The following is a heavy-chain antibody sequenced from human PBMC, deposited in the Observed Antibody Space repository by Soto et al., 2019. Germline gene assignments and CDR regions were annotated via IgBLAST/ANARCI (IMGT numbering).Heavy chain of an antibody. CDR2: INAANGDT. J-gene: IGHJ5*02. Sequence: ASVKVSCKASGYTFTSYGIHWVRQAPGQRLEWMGWINAANGDTKYSPKFQGRVTITRDTSASTAYMELSSLRSEDTAVYYCVRRHVSATAIDSFDPWGQGTLVTVSS. D-gene: IGHD2-21*02. CDR3: VRRHVSATAIDSFDP. CDR1: GYTFTSYG. V-gene: IGHV1-3*01.